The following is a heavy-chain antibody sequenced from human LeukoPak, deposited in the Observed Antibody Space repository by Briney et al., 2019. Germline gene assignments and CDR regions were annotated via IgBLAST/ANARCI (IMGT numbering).Heavy chain of an antibody. CDR1: GGSISSGGYY. CDR3: ARRAAAALRANWFDP. Sequence: SETLSLTCTVSGGSISSGGYYWSWIRQPPGKGLEWIGYIYHSGSTYYNPSLKSRVTISVDRSKNQFSLKLSSVTAADTAVYYCARRAAAALRANWFDPWAREPWSPSPQ. J-gene: IGHJ5*02. D-gene: IGHD6-13*01. CDR2: IYHSGST. V-gene: IGHV4-30-2*01.